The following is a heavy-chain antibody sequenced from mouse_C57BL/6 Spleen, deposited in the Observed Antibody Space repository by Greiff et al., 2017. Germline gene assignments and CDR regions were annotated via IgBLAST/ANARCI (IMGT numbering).Heavy chain of an antibody. D-gene: IGHD1-1*01. J-gene: IGHJ2*01. CDR3: TREGTTVVAHFEC. Sequence: EVKLQESGTVLARPGASVKMSCKTSGYTFTSYWMHWVKQRPGRGLEWIGAIDPGSSDTSYNQKFKGKAKLTAVTSASTAYMELSSLTNEDSAVYYCTREGTTVVAHFECWGKGTTLTVAS. V-gene: IGHV1-5*01. CDR2: IDPGSSDT. CDR1: GYTFTSYW.